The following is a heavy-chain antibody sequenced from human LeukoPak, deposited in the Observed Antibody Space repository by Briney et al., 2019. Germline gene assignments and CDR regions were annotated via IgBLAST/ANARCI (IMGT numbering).Heavy chain of an antibody. Sequence: GALRLSRAAPGFTLSTYSMNWVRPAPGEGVGWVSYISTTTSAIYYADSVKGRFTVSRDNAKSSLYLQMNSLRADDTAVYYCARAPYGERGGSDYWGQGTLVTVSS. CDR1: GFTLSTYS. J-gene: IGHJ4*02. D-gene: IGHD4-17*01. CDR3: ARAPYGERGGSDY. CDR2: ISTTTSAI. V-gene: IGHV3-48*01.